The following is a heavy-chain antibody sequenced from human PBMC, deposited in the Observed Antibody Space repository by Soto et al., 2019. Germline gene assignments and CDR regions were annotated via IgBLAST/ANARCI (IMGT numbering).Heavy chain of an antibody. CDR2: ISHDGTYK. CDR1: GLTFTMYA. V-gene: IGHV3-30*18. Sequence: QVQLVESGGGVVQPGRSLRLACTASGLTFTMYAMHWVRQAPGKGLEWVAVISHDGTYKFYSNSVKGRFTISRDNSQNTVHLQMNSLRLEDTAVYYCAKEAYSGRLGVGYGMDVWGQGTTVTVSS. D-gene: IGHD1-26*01. J-gene: IGHJ6*02. CDR3: AKEAYSGRLGVGYGMDV.